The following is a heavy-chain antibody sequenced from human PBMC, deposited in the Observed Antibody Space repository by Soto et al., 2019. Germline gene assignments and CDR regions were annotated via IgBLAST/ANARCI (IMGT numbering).Heavy chain of an antibody. V-gene: IGHV3-23*01. CDR3: ARLAAAGEDYYFDY. Sequence: PGGSLRLSCAASGFTFTNYDMSWVRQAPGRGLDWVSTIRASGAATYYADSVKGRFTISRDNSKNTLYLQMNSLRAEDTAVYYCARLAAAGEDYYFDYWGQGTLVTVSS. CDR1: GFTFTNYD. D-gene: IGHD6-13*01. J-gene: IGHJ4*02. CDR2: IRASGAAT.